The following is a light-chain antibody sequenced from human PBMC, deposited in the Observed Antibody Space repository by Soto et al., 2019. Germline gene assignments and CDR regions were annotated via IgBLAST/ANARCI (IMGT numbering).Light chain of an antibody. CDR3: QQYYSTPWT. J-gene: IGKJ1*01. V-gene: IGKV4-1*01. Sequence: DIVMTQSADSLAVSLGERATINCKSSQSVFSNSNNKKYLAWYQQKPGQPPKLPIHWASIRESGVPDRFSGSGSGTDFTLTINSLQAEDVAVYYCQQYYSTPWTFGHGTKVEIK. CDR1: QSVFSNSNNKKY. CDR2: WAS.